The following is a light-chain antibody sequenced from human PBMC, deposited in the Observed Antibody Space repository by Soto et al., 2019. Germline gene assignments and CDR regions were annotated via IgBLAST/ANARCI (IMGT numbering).Light chain of an antibody. Sequence: DVVMTQSTLSLPVTPGQQASISCRSSQSLLYSDVNTFLSWSQQRPGKSPMRLIYKVSNRDSGVTDRFSGSVSGTDFTLKISGVEAEDGGLYYCRQGTHGPHTFGQGTKVEIK. CDR3: RQGTHGPHT. CDR1: QSLLYSDVNTF. CDR2: KVS. J-gene: IGKJ1*01. V-gene: IGKV2-30*01.